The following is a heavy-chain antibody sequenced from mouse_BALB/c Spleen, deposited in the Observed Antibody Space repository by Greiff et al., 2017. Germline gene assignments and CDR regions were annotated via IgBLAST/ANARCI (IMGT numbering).Heavy chain of an antibody. CDR2: INPGSGGT. J-gene: IGHJ3*01. Sequence: QVQLKESGPELVKPGALVKISCKASGYTFTSYDINWVKQRPGQGLEWIGVINPGSGGTNYNEKFKGKATLTADKSSSTAYMQLSSLTSDDSAVYFCARSAYYGKGFAYWGQGTLVTVSA. CDR1: GYTFTSYD. CDR3: ARSAYYGKGFAY. V-gene: IGHV1-66*01. D-gene: IGHD2-10*01.